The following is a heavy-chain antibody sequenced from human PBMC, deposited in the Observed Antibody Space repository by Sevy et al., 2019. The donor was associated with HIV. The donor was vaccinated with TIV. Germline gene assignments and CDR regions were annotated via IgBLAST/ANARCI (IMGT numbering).Heavy chain of an antibody. V-gene: IGHV1-2*02. CDR3: ARDYGSGSYYNYYYGMDV. J-gene: IGHJ6*02. CDR2: INPNSGGT. Sequence: ASVKVSCKASGYTFTGYYMHWVRQAPGQGLEWMGWINPNSGGTNYAQKFQGRVTMTRDTSISTAYMELSRLRSDDTAVYYCARDYGSGSYYNYYYGMDVWGQRTTVTVSS. CDR1: GYTFTGYY. D-gene: IGHD3-10*01.